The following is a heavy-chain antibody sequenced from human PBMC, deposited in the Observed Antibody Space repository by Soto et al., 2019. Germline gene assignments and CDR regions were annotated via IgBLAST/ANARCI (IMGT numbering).Heavy chain of an antibody. D-gene: IGHD6-19*01. Sequence: GGSLRLSCAASGFTFSSYTMNWVRQAPGKGLEWVSSISSSRSHIYYADSVKGRFSISRNKAKYTLYLYMNSLRAEATAVYFYAWGRGYSSGWYAFDIWGQGTMVTVSS. CDR1: GFTFSSYT. V-gene: IGHV3-21*01. CDR3: AWGRGYSSGWYAFDI. CDR2: ISSSRSHI. J-gene: IGHJ3*02.